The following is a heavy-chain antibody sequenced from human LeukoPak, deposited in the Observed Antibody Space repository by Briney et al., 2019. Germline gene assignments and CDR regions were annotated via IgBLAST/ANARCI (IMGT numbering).Heavy chain of an antibody. CDR1: GYTFTSYY. CDR3: AKGPGPWANYGMDV. Sequence: ASVKVSCKASGYTFTSYYIHWLRQAPGQGLEWMGWINPNSGGTNYAQKFQGRITMTRDTSISTAYMELSSLRSADTAVYYCAKGPGPWANYGMDVWGQGTTVIVSS. J-gene: IGHJ6*02. CDR2: INPNSGGT. D-gene: IGHD7-27*01. V-gene: IGHV1-2*02.